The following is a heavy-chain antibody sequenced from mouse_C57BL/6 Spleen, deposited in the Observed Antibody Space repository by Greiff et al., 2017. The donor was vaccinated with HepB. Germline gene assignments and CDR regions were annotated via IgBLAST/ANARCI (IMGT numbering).Heavy chain of an antibody. CDR1: GYTFTSYW. V-gene: IGHV1-55*01. CDR3: AISTYYSSSYWYFDV. D-gene: IGHD1-1*01. J-gene: IGHJ1*03. CDR2: IYPGSGST. Sequence: QVQLQQPGAELVKPGASVKMSCKASGYTFTSYWITWVKQRPGHGLEWIGDIYPGSGSTNYNEKFKSKATLTVDTSSSTAFMQLSSLTSEASAVYYCAISTYYSSSYWYFDVWGTGTTVTVSS.